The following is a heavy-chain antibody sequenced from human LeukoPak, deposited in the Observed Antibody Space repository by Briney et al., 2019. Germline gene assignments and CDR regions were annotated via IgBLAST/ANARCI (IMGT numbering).Heavy chain of an antibody. CDR1: GGTLNIYA. D-gene: IGHD1-26*01. Sequence: SVKVSCKASGGTLNIYAISWVRQAPGQGLEWMGRFIPMLGVSKFAQKFQGRVTFTADKSTNTAYMELSSLRPEDTAVYYCARDRVGEFDSWGQGTLVTVSS. CDR3: ARDRVGEFDS. J-gene: IGHJ4*02. V-gene: IGHV1-69*04. CDR2: FIPMLGVS.